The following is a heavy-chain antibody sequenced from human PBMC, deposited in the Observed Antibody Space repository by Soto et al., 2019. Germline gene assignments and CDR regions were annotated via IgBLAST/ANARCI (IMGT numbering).Heavy chain of an antibody. CDR3: ASQRMGWGALDY. J-gene: IGHJ4*02. CDR1: GGSISSSSYY. Sequence: PSETLSLTCTVSGGSISSSSYYWGWIRQPPGKGLEWIGSIYYSGSTYYNPSLKSRVTISVDTSKNQFSLKLSSVTAADTAVYYCASQRMGWGALDYWGQGTLVTVSS. V-gene: IGHV4-39*01. D-gene: IGHD1-26*01. CDR2: IYYSGST.